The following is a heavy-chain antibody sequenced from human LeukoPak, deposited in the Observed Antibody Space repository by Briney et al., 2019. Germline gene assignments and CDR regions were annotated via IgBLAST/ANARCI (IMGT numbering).Heavy chain of an antibody. CDR2: IYYSGST. V-gene: IGHV4-59*01. J-gene: IGHJ4*02. Sequence: SETLSLTCTVSGGSISNNYWSWFRQPPRKGLEWIGYIYYSGSTNYNPSLKSRVTISVDTSKSQFSLKLSSVTAADTAVYYCASHKGFWGQGTLVTVSS. CDR3: ASHKGF. CDR1: GGSISNNY.